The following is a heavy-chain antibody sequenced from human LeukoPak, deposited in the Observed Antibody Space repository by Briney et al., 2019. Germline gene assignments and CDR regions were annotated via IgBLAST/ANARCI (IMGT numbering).Heavy chain of an antibody. CDR3: ARKGGLFDY. D-gene: IGHD2-15*01. CDR1: GVSIRYYY. CDR2: IYYNGTT. J-gene: IGHJ4*02. V-gene: IGHV4-59*01. Sequence: SETLSLTCTVSGVSIRYYYGSWIRQSPEKGLEWLGYIYYNGTTNYNPSLKSRVTISVDMSSNQFSLKMSSVTAADTAVYYCARKGGLFDYWGQGRLVTVSS.